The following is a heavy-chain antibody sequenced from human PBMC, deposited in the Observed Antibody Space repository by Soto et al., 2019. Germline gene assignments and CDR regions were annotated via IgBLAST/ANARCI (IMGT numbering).Heavy chain of an antibody. CDR2: TYYRGNT. V-gene: IGHV4-39*01. J-gene: IGHJ4*02. CDR3: ARHFSVDYFAY. Sequence: SETQSRTGTVSGDSSTSNSYFCALTRQPPGKGLEWIGSTYYRGNTYYNPSLKSRVTISVDRSKNQFFLKLSSVTAADTAVYSWARHFSVDYFAYWGQGALVTV. CDR1: GDSSTSNSYF.